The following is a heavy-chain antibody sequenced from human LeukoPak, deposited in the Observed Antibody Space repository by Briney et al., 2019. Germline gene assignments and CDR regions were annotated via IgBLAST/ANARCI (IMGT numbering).Heavy chain of an antibody. J-gene: IGHJ4*02. CDR2: IYHSGST. D-gene: IGHD4-17*01. Sequence: SETLSLTCTVSGGSISSSSYYWGWIRQPPGKGLEWIGSIYHSGSTNYNPSLKTRVAISVDKSKNQFSLKLSSVTAADTAVYYCARASHDYGDYSHFDYWGQGTLVTVSS. V-gene: IGHV4-39*07. CDR3: ARASHDYGDYSHFDY. CDR1: GGSISSSSYY.